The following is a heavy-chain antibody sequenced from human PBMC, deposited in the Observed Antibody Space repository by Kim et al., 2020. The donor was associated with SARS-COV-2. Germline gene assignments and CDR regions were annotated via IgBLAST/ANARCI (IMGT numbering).Heavy chain of an antibody. V-gene: IGHV4-31*03. CDR1: GGSISSGGYY. D-gene: IGHD3-3*01. CDR3: ARAITIFGVVISYFDY. Sequence: SETLSLTCTVSGGSISSGGYYWSWIRQHPGKGLEWIGYIYYSGSTYYNPSLKSRVTISVDTSKNQFSPKLSSVTAADTAVYYCARAITIFGVVISYFDYWGQGTLVTVSS. CDR2: IYYSGST. J-gene: IGHJ4*02.